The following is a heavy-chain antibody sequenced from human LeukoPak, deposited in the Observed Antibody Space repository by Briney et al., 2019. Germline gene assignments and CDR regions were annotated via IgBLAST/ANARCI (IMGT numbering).Heavy chain of an antibody. CDR1: GFTFSSYA. J-gene: IGHJ4*02. CDR2: ISYDGSNK. CDR3: ARSRKADENWIFDY. Sequence: GGSLRLSCAASGFTFSSYAMHWVRQAPGKGLEWVAVISYDGSNKYYADSVKGRFTISRDNSKNTLYLQMNSLRAEDTAVYYCARSRKADENWIFDYWGQGTLVTVSS. D-gene: IGHD2-2*03. V-gene: IGHV3-30-3*01.